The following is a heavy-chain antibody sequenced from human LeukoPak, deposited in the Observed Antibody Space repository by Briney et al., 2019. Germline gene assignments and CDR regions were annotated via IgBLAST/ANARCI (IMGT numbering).Heavy chain of an antibody. CDR2: IASETYGGTA. Sequence: GGSLRLSCAASGFTFSSYAMHWVRQAPGKGLEWVGFIASETYGGTAEYAASVKGRFIISRDDSKSIAYLQMNSLKTEDTAVYYCTRDQTPYYWGQGTLVTVSS. J-gene: IGHJ4*02. V-gene: IGHV3-49*04. CDR1: GFTFSSYA. CDR3: TRDQTPYY.